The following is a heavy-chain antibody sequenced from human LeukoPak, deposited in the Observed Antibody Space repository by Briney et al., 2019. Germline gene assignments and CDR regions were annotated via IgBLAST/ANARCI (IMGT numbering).Heavy chain of an antibody. J-gene: IGHJ4*02. D-gene: IGHD3-22*01. CDR2: IIPILGIA. Sequence: SVKVSCKASVGTFTSYTISWVRQAPGQGLEWMGGIIPILGIANYAQKFQGRVTITADKSTSTAYMELSSLRSEDTAVYYCARAHGTHSSGYYDYWGQGTLVTVSS. CDR3: ARAHGTHSSGYYDY. CDR1: VGTFTSYT. V-gene: IGHV1-69*10.